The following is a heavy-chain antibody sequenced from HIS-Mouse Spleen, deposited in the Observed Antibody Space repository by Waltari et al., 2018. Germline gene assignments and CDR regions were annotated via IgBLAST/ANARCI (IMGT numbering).Heavy chain of an antibody. D-gene: IGHD6-13*01. V-gene: IGHV4-39*07. CDR1: GGSISSGTYY. J-gene: IGHJ2*01. CDR2: IYYSGST. CDR3: AREIPYSSSWYDWYFDL. Sequence: QLQLQESGPGLVKPSETLSLTCTVSGGSISSGTYYWAWIRQPPGKGLDWIGSIYYSGSTYYNPSLKSRVTISVDTSKNQFSLKLSSVTAADTAVYYCAREIPYSSSWYDWYFDLWGRGTLVTVSS.